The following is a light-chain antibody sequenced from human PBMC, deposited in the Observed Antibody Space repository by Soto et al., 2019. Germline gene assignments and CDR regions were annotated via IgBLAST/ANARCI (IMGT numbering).Light chain of an antibody. CDR2: GAS. V-gene: IGKV3-20*01. CDR1: QSVSSNY. J-gene: IGKJ3*01. Sequence: EIVLTQSPGTRSLSPGERATLSCRASQSVSSNYLAWYQQKPGQAPRLLVYGASSRATGIPDRFSGSGSGTDLTLTISRVEPEDFAVYYCQHYGSSPFTFGPGTRVDIK. CDR3: QHYGSSPFT.